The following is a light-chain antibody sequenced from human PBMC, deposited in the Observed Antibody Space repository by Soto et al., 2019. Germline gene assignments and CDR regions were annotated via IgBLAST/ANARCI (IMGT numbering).Light chain of an antibody. CDR2: GAS. CDR3: QQYGRSLWT. CDR1: QSVSSSY. V-gene: IGKV3-20*01. Sequence: EIVLTQSPGSLSLSPGERANLSCRASQSVSSSYLAWYQQKPGQAPRLLIYGASSRATGIPDRFSGSGSGTDFTLTISRLEPEDFAVYYCQQYGRSLWTFGQGTKVDI. J-gene: IGKJ1*01.